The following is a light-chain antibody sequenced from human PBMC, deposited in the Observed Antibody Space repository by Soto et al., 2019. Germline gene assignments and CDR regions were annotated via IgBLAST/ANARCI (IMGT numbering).Light chain of an antibody. CDR2: EVT. J-gene: IGLJ1*01. Sequence: QSALTQPASVSGSPGQSIAISCTGTRSDVGAYNYVSWYQQHPGKAPKLMISEVTNRPSGVSDRFSGSKSGNTASLTIAGLQAEDEADYYCSSFTSRCTFVFGNGTKLTVL. CDR3: SSFTSRCTFV. CDR1: RSDVGAYNY. V-gene: IGLV2-14*01.